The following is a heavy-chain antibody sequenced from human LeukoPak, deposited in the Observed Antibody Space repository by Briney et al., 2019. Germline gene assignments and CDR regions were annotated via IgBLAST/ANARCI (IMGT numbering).Heavy chain of an antibody. CDR2: ISGSGGGT. Sequence: GGSLRLSCAASGVTFSFSSYAMSWVRQAPGKGLEWVSPISGSGGGTEYTDSVKGRFTISRDNSKNTLYLQMNSLRAEDTAVYYCAKEGSIMITCGGVIAHWYFDLWGRGTLVTVSS. V-gene: IGHV3-23*01. J-gene: IGHJ2*01. D-gene: IGHD3-16*02. CDR3: AKEGSIMITCGGVIAHWYFDL. CDR1: GVTFSFSSYA.